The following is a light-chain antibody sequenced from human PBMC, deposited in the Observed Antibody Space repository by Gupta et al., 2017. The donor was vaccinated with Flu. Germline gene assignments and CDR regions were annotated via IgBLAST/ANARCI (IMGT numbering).Light chain of an antibody. Sequence: GDRFTITCRASQSISSWLAWYQQKPGKAPKLLIYKASSLESGVPSRFSGSRSGTEFTLTISSLQPDDFATYYCQQYDSYSGTFGQGTKVEIK. CDR3: QQYDSYSGT. CDR2: KAS. CDR1: QSISSW. J-gene: IGKJ1*01. V-gene: IGKV1-5*03.